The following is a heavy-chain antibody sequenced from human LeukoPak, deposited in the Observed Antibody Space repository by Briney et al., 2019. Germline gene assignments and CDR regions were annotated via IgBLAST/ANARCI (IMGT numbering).Heavy chain of an antibody. CDR1: GFTFTNYA. V-gene: IGHV3-21*01. CDR2: ISSSSSYK. Sequence: GGALRLSCAASGFTFTNYAMNWVRQAPGKGLEWVSSISSSSSYKYSADSVKGRFTISRDNSKNTLHLQMNSLRAEDTAVYYCAKEHGGNGIFDYWGQGTLVTVSS. J-gene: IGHJ4*02. D-gene: IGHD4-23*01. CDR3: AKEHGGNGIFDY.